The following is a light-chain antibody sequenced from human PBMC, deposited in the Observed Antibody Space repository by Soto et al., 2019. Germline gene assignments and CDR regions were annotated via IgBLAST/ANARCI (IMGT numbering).Light chain of an antibody. CDR2: GAS. Sequence: ENVLTQSPGTLSLSPGERATLSCRASQSVSSSYLTWYQQKPGQAPRLLIYGASSRATDIPDRFSGSGSGTDFTLTISRLEPEDFAVYYCQQYDRSPVPLGQGTKLEIQ. CDR1: QSVSSSY. V-gene: IGKV3-20*01. CDR3: QQYDRSPVP. J-gene: IGKJ2*01.